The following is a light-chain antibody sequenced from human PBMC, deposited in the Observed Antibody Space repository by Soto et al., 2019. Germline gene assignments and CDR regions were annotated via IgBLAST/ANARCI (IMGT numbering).Light chain of an antibody. CDR1: QSVSSSY. CDR2: GAS. Sequence: EIELTQSPGTLSLSPGERATLSCRASQSVSSSYLAWYQQKPGQAPRLLIYGASSRATGIPDRFSGSGSGTDFTLTISRLEPEEYAVYYCQQYGSSLPITFGQGTRLEIK. J-gene: IGKJ5*01. V-gene: IGKV3-20*01. CDR3: QQYGSSLPIT.